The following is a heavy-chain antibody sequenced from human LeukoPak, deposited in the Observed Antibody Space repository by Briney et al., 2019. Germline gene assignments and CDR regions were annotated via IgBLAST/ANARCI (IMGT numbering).Heavy chain of an antibody. CDR1: GYTFTSYY. J-gene: IGHJ5*02. CDR2: MNPNSGYT. Sequence: ASVKVSCKASGYTFTSYYMHWVRQATGQGLEWMGWMNPNSGYTGHAQKFQGRVTMTRNTSISTAYMELGSLGSEDTAVYYCARGPAASHRNWFDPWGQGTLVTVSS. D-gene: IGHD2-15*01. V-gene: IGHV1-8*02. CDR3: ARGPAASHRNWFDP.